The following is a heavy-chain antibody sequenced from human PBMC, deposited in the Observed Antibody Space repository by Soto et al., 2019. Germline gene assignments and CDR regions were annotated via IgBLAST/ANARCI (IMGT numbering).Heavy chain of an antibody. CDR3: AKNGQPPYYYYGLDV. J-gene: IGHJ6*02. Sequence: QGHLVQSGAEVKKPGASVKVSCKTSAYTFTRYGISWVRQAPGQGLEWMGWISGYNGDTNYAQSLQDRVTMTIDTSTTTAYMELRSLTSDDTAVYYCAKNGQPPYYYYGLDVWGQGTTVTVSS. CDR1: AYTFTRYG. D-gene: IGHD2-8*01. CDR2: ISGYNGDT. V-gene: IGHV1-18*01.